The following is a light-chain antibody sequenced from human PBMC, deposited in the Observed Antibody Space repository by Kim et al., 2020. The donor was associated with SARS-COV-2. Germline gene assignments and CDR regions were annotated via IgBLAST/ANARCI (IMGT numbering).Light chain of an antibody. J-gene: IGKJ1*01. CDR3: HQYRSYPT. CDR2: KAS. CDR1: EDINRY. Sequence: DIQMTQSPSTLTASVGDTVTITCRASEDINRYLDWHQQKPGKAPTLLMYKASTLQRGVPSRFSGSGYGTDFTLTISSLQPDDFATYTCHQYRSYPTFGQGTKVDIK. V-gene: IGKV1-5*03.